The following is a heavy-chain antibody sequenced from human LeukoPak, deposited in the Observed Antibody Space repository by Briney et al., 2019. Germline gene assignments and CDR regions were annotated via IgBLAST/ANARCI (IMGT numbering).Heavy chain of an antibody. D-gene: IGHD4-17*01. CDR3: AKDHLAYDYGAHDY. V-gene: IGHV3-23*01. CDR1: GFTFSSYA. CDR2: ISGSGGST. Sequence: PGGSLRLSCAASGFTFSSYAMSWVRQAPGKGLEWVSAISGSGGSTYYADSVKGRFTISRDNSKNTLYLQMNSLRAEDTAVYYCAKDHLAYDYGAHDYWGQGTLVTVSS. J-gene: IGHJ4*02.